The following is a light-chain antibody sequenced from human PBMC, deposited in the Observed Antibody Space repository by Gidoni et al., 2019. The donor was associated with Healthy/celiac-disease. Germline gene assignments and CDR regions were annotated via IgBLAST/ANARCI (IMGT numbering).Light chain of an antibody. CDR1: QSISSY. J-gene: IGKJ1*01. CDR2: AAS. Sequence: DIQMTQSPSSLSASVGDRVTITCRASQSISSYLNWYQQKPGKAPKLLLYAASSLQSGVPSRFSGSGSGTDFTLTISSLQPEDFATDYCQQSYSTSWTFGQGTKVEIK. CDR3: QQSYSTSWT. V-gene: IGKV1-39*01.